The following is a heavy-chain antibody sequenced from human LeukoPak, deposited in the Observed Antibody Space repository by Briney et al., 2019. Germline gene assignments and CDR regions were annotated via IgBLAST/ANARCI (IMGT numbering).Heavy chain of an antibody. CDR2: ISGSGGST. D-gene: IGHD2-15*01. CDR3: AKGGYCSGGSCYTPGYFDY. Sequence: GGSLRLSCAASGFTFSSYAMSWVRQAPGKGLEWVSAISGSGGSTYYADSVKGRFTISRDNSKNTLYLQMNSLRAEDTAVYYCAKGGYCSGGSCYTPGYFDYWGQGTLVTVSS. CDR1: GFTFSSYA. V-gene: IGHV3-23*01. J-gene: IGHJ4*02.